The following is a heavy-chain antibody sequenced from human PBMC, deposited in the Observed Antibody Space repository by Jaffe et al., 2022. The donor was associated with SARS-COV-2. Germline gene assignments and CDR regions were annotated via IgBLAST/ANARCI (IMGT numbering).Heavy chain of an antibody. D-gene: IGHD2-15*01. Sequence: EVQLVESGGGLIQPGGSLRLSCAASGFTVSSSYMTWVRQAPGKGLEWVSVIYSGGSTDYADSVRGRFTISRDNSKNTLYLQMTSLRAEDTAMYYCARNEGKYLALGAYFQHWGQGTLVTVSS. CDR1: GFTVSSSY. V-gene: IGHV3-53*01. J-gene: IGHJ1*01. CDR2: IYSGGST. CDR3: ARNEGKYLALGAYFQH.